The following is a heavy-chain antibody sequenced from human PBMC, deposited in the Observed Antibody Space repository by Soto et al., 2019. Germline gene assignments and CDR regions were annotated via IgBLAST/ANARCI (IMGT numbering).Heavy chain of an antibody. Sequence: QVQLVQSGAEVRKPGASVNISCRTSGFTFRDNLINWVRQAPVQSLEWVGWINPDNGNTRYSQTFEGRDSISRHSSASIAYVEVTDVIAEDTTFYCYARNVLSVGHRANDAFYVWGQG. CDR2: INPDNGNT. D-gene: IGHD2-8*02. V-gene: IGHV1-3*01. CDR3: ARNVLSVGHRANDAFYV. CDR1: GFTFRDNL. J-gene: IGHJ3*01.